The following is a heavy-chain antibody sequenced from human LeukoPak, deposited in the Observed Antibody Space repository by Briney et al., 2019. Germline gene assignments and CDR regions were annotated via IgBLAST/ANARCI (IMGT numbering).Heavy chain of an antibody. CDR3: ARFGSSTWYKGAFDI. J-gene: IGHJ3*02. Sequence: SETLSLTCAVYGGSFSGYYWSWIRQPPGKGLEWIGEIVHSGNTKYNPSLKSRVTISVDTSKNQFSLNLTSVTAADTAVYYCARFGSSTWYKGAFDIWGQGTMVTVAS. CDR1: GGSFSGYY. D-gene: IGHD6-13*01. V-gene: IGHV4-34*12. CDR2: IVHSGNT.